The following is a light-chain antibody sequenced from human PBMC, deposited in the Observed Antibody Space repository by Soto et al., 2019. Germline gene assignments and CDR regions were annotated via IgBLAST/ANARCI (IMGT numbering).Light chain of an antibody. CDR3: CSYAGSSTYVV. V-gene: IGLV2-23*01. CDR1: SSDVGSYNL. J-gene: IGLJ2*01. CDR2: EGS. Sequence: QSVLTQPASVSGSPGQSITISCTGTSSDVGSYNLVSWYQQHPGKAPKLMIYEGSKRPSGVSNRFSVAKSGNTASLTISGVHAEDEADDYCCSYAGSSTYVVFGGGTKLTVL.